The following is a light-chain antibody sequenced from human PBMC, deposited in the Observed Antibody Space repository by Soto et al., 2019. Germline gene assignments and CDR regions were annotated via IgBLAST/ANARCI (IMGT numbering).Light chain of an antibody. V-gene: IGKV1-9*01. J-gene: IGKJ4*01. CDR3: QQLWTYPLT. CDR2: AAS. Sequence: DTQLTQSPSFLSASVGDRVTITCRASQDVSRSLGWYQQKPGKAPSLLISAASTLHSGVPSRFSGSGSGTDFTLTISSLQPEDVATYYCQQLWTYPLTFGGGTKVEI. CDR1: QDVSRS.